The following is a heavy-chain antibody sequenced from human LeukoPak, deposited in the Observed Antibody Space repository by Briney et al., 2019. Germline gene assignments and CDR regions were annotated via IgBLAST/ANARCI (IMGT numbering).Heavy chain of an antibody. J-gene: IGHJ4*02. CDR2: IYHSGRT. CDR1: GGSISSGNW. V-gene: IGHV4-4*02. D-gene: IGHD5-12*01. CDR3: ASSDGQPPRFDSSYDVFDY. Sequence: SETLSLTCAVSGGSISSGNWWSWVRQPPGKGLEWIGEIYHSGRTNYNPSLKSRVTISLDKSKNQFSLNLSSVTAADTALYFCASSDGQPPRFDSSYDVFDYWGQGTLVTVSS.